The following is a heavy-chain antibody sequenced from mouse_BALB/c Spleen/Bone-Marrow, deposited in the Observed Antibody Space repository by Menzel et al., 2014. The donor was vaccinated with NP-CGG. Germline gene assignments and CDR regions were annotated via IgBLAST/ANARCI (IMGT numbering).Heavy chain of an antibody. V-gene: IGHV1S34*01. CDR1: GYSFTGYY. D-gene: IGHD2-4*01. CDR3: ERGKNCYDYDGMRVRLAY. CDR2: ISCYNGDT. J-gene: IGHJ2*01. Sequence: LVKTGASVKISCKASGYSFTGYYMHWVKQSHGKSLEWIGYISCYNGDTSYNQKFKGKATFTVDTSSSEAYIQFNSRPSKDSAVYYCERGKNCYDYDGMRVRLAYWGQGTTVTGSS.